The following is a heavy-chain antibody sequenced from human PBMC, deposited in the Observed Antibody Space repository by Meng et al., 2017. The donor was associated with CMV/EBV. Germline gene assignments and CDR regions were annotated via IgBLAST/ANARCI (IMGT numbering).Heavy chain of an antibody. CDR1: GGSISSYY. CDR3: ARDGPVGQLVPGVGATYYYYGMDV. J-gene: IGHJ6*02. V-gene: IGHV4-59*01. D-gene: IGHD1-26*01. Sequence: SETLSLTCTVSGGSISSYYWSWIRQPPGKGLEWIGYTYYSGSTNYNPSLKSRVTISVDTSKNQSSLKLSSVTAADTAVYYCARDGPVGQLVPGVGATYYYYGMDVWGQGTTVTVSS. CDR2: TYYSGST.